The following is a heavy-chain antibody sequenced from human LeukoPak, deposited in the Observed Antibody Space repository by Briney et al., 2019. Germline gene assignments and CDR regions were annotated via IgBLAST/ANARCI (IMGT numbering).Heavy chain of an antibody. V-gene: IGHV3-74*01. Sequence: PGGSLRLSCAASGITLSRYWMHWVCQAPGKGLVWVSRIRSDGTTTTYADSVKGRFTVSRDNAKNTLYLQMNSLRAEDTAVCYCATLDNSYCTSTTCQAADYWGQGTPVTVSS. D-gene: IGHD2-2*01. CDR2: IRSDGTTT. J-gene: IGHJ4*02. CDR3: ATLDNSYCTSTTCQAADY. CDR1: GITLSRYW.